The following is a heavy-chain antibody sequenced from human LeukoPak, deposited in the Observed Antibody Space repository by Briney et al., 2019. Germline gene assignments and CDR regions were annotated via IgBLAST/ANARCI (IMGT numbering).Heavy chain of an antibody. CDR3: ARASTTVVPRRDDAFDI. V-gene: IGHV3-53*01. CDR2: IYSGGST. CDR1: GFTVSSTY. J-gene: IGHJ3*02. Sequence: GGSLRLSCAASGFTVSSTYMTWVRQAPGKGLEWVSVIYSGGSTYYADSVKGRFTISRDKSKNTLYLQMKSLRDEDTAVYYCARASTTVVPRRDDAFDIWGQGTMVTVSS. D-gene: IGHD4-23*01.